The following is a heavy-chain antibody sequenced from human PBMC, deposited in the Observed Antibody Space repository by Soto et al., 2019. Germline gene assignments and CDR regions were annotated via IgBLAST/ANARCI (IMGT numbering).Heavy chain of an antibody. CDR2: SYYSGST. V-gene: IGHV4-31*03. J-gene: IGHJ4*02. CDR3: VATTVTTISLDY. Sequence: QVQLRESGPGLVKPSQTLSLTCTVSGGSISNDNYYWTWIRQHPGKGLEWIGYSYYSGSTYYNPPLKSRFSISVDTSKNQFSLKLSSVTAADTAVYYCVATTVTTISLDYWGQGTLVTVSS. D-gene: IGHD4-17*01. CDR1: GGSISNDNYY.